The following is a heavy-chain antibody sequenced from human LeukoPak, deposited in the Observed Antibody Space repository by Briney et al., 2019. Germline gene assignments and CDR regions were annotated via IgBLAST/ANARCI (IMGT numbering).Heavy chain of an antibody. V-gene: IGHV4-34*01. CDR2: INHSGST. D-gene: IGHD3-9*01. CDR3: ARHKDILTGTYGGPWFDP. CDR1: GFTFSTFT. J-gene: IGHJ5*02. Sequence: PGGSLRLSCVVSGFTFSTFTMNWVRQPPGKGLEWIGEINHSGSTNYNPSLKSRVTISVDTSKNQFSLKLSSVTAADTAVYYCARHKDILTGTYGGPWFDPWGQGTLVTVSS.